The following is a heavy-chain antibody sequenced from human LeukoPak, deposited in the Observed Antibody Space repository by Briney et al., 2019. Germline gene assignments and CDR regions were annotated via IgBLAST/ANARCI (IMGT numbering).Heavy chain of an antibody. V-gene: IGHV5-51*01. CDR3: ARFKVPVLFEDAFDI. CDR1: GYSFTSYW. J-gene: IGHJ3*02. CDR2: IYPGDSDT. D-gene: IGHD3-10*01. Sequence: GESLKISCKGSGYSFTSYWNGWVRQMRGKGLEWMGIIYPGDSDTSYSPSFQGQVTITADKSSSAAYLQLRSLKASVTAMYYCARFKVPVLFEDAFDIWGQGTMVTVSS.